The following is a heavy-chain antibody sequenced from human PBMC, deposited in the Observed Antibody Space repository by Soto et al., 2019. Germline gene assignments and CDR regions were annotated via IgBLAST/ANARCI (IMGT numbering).Heavy chain of an antibody. D-gene: IGHD3-10*01. J-gene: IGHJ5*02. V-gene: IGHV1-2*04. CDR3: AREEGEYGSGSYFRWFDP. CDR1: GYTFTGYY. CDR2: INPNSGGT. Sequence: ASVKVSCKASGYTFTGYYMHWVRQAPGQGLEWMGWINPNSGGTNYAQKFQGWVTMTRDTSISTAYMELSRLRSDDTAVYYCAREEGEYGSGSYFRWFDPWGQGTLVTVSS.